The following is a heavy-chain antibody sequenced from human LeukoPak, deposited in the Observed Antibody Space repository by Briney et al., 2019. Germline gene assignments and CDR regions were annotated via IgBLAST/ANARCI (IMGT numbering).Heavy chain of an antibody. D-gene: IGHD6-19*01. Sequence: GGSLRLSCAASGFTFSSYSMNWVRQAPGKGLEWVSSISSSSSYIYYADSVKGRFTISGDNTKKSLYLQMNSLRAEDTAVYYCARARPVAGSDYWGRGTLVTVSS. J-gene: IGHJ4*02. CDR1: GFTFSSYS. CDR3: ARARPVAGSDY. CDR2: ISSSSSYI. V-gene: IGHV3-21*01.